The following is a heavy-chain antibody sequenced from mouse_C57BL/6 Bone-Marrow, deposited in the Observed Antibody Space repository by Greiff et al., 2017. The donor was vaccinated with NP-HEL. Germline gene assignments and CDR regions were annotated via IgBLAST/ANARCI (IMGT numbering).Heavy chain of an antibody. J-gene: IGHJ4*01. CDR2: ISGGGGNT. CDR3: ARHRLRGYAMDY. CDR1: GFTFSSYT. V-gene: IGHV5-9*01. Sequence: DVMLVESGGGLVKPGGSLKLSCAASGFTFSSYTMSWVRQTPEKRLEWVATISGGGGNTYYPDSVKGRFTISRDNAKNTLYLQMSSLRSEDTALYYCARHRLRGYAMDYWGQGTSVTVSS. D-gene: IGHD1-1*01.